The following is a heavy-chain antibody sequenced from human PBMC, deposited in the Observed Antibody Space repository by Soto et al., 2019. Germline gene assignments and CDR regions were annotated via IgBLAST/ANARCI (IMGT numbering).Heavy chain of an antibody. CDR3: ARVTYYYYGMDV. V-gene: IGHV4-59*01. Sequence: SETLSLTCTVSGGSISSYYWSWIRQPPGKGLEWIGYIYYSGSTNYNPSPKSRVTISVDTSKNQFSLKLSSVTAADTAVYYCARVTYYYYGMDVWGQGTTVIVSS. CDR2: IYYSGST. J-gene: IGHJ6*02. CDR1: GGSISSYY.